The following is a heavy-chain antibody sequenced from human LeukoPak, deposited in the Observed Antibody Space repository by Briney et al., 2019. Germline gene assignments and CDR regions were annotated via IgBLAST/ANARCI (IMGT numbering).Heavy chain of an antibody. V-gene: IGHV3-53*01. D-gene: IGHD1-26*01. CDR3: ARSLVGATTWFDY. CDR1: GFTFSSYE. Sequence: PGGSLRLSCAASGFTFSSYEMNWVRQAPGKGLEWVSVIYSGGSTYYADSVKGRFTISRDNSKNTLYLQMNSLRAEDTAVYYCARSLVGATTWFDYWGQGTLVTVSS. CDR2: IYSGGST. J-gene: IGHJ4*02.